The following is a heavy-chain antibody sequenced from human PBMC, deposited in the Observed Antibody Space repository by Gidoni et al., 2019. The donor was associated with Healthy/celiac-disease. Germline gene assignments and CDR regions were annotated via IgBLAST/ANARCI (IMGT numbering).Heavy chain of an antibody. CDR3: AKDFGYWYFDL. CDR1: GLTVSSYA. J-gene: IGHJ2*01. CDR2: ISGNGGST. D-gene: IGHD3-3*01. Sequence: EVQLLESGGGLVQPGGSLRLSCAASGLTVSSYAMSWVRQAPGKVLELVSAISGNGGSTYYADSVKGRFTISRDNSKNTLYLQMNSLRAEDTALYYCAKDFGYWYFDLWGRGTLVTVSS. V-gene: IGHV3-23*01.